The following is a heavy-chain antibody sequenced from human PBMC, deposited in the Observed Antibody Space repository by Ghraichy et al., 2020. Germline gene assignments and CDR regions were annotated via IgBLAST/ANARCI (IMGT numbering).Heavy chain of an antibody. D-gene: IGHD3-3*01. CDR3: ARLPLPRGAAVGDWYFDL. J-gene: IGHJ2*01. V-gene: IGHV3-7*01. CDR2: IKQDGNEK. Sequence: GGSLRLSCAASGFTFGSFLMYWVRQAPGKGLEWVANIKQDGNEKYYVDSVKGRFTISRDNAKNSLDLQMNSLRAEDTAVYYCARLPLPRGAAVGDWYFDLWGRGTLGTDSS. CDR1: GFTFGSFL.